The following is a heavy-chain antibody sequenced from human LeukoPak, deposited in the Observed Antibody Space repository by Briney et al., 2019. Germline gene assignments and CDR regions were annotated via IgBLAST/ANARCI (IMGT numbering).Heavy chain of an antibody. Sequence: GGSLRLSCATSGFPFSRYTMNWVRQAPGKVLEWVSSITTSSSYIYYADSVKGRFTISRDNAKSSLFLQLDSLRVEDTAVYFCATKAVATYYFASWGQGTLVTVSS. V-gene: IGHV3-21*01. CDR1: GFPFSRYT. CDR2: ITTSSSYI. J-gene: IGHJ4*02. D-gene: IGHD1-1*01. CDR3: ATKAVATYYFAS.